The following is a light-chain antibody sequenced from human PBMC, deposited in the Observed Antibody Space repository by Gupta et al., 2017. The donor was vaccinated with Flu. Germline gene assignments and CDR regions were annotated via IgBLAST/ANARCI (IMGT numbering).Light chain of an antibody. CDR2: WAS. CDR3: HQNYATPPT. J-gene: IGKJ4*01. Sequence: DIVLTQSPDSLAVSLGERATINCKSSQSVFFDSLNRKYLHWYQQKPRQPPKLLISWASTRESGGPDRFIGSGSETDGYLTISSLQAEDVSVYYCHQNYATPPTFGGGTRVEIK. CDR1: QSVFFDSLNRKY. V-gene: IGKV4-1*01.